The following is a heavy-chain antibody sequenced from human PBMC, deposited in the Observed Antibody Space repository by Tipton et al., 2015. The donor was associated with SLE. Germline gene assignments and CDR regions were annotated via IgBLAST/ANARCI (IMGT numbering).Heavy chain of an antibody. CDR2: IYYSGST. V-gene: IGHV4-59*01. CDR3: ARDGDAAAGFDY. D-gene: IGHD6-13*01. J-gene: IGHJ4*02. CDR1: GDSISSFY. Sequence: TLSLTCTVSGDSISSFYWSWIRRPPGKGLEWIGYIYYSGSTNYNPSLKSRVTISVDTSKNQFSLKVRSVTAADTAVYYCARDGDAAAGFDYWGQGTLVTVSS.